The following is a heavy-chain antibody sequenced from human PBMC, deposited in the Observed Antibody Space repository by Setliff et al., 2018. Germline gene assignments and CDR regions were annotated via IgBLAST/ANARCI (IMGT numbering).Heavy chain of an antibody. D-gene: IGHD3-10*01. V-gene: IGHV1-18*01. CDR1: GYSFTNYG. Sequence: ASVKVSCKSSGYSFTNYGFSWVRQAPGQGLEWMGWISTDIGKTNYAQKLQGRVALTTDTSTTTVYMELRSLTSDDTAVYYCVRDRYPGSASEHNSGGHWGQGTLVTVSS. J-gene: IGHJ4*02. CDR2: ISTDIGKT. CDR3: VRDRYPGSASEHNSGGH.